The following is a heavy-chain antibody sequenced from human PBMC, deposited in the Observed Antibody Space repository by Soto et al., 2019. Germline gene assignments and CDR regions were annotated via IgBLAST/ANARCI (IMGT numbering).Heavy chain of an antibody. CDR3: ARVLRGAIDY. D-gene: IGHD1-26*01. V-gene: IGHV4-34*01. J-gene: IGHJ4*02. CDR2: INHSGST. CDR1: GGSFSGYY. Sequence: SETLSLTCAVYGGSFSGYYWSWIRQPPGKGLEWIGEINHSGSTNYNPSLKSRVTISVDTSKNQFSLKLSSVTAADTAVYYCARVLRGAIDYWGQGTLVTVSS.